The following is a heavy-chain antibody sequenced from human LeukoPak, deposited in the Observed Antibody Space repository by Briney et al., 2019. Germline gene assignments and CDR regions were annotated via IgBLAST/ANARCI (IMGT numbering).Heavy chain of an antibody. Sequence: QTGGSLRLSCAASGFTFSSYNMNWVRQAPGKGLEWISYISSSSSVIYYADSVKGRFTISRDNARNSLFLQMNSLRDEDTAVYYCARDMSLLWFGDPFDYWGEGTLVTVSS. CDR1: GFTFSSYN. CDR3: ARDMSLLWFGDPFDY. V-gene: IGHV3-48*02. D-gene: IGHD3-10*01. CDR2: ISSSSSVI. J-gene: IGHJ4*02.